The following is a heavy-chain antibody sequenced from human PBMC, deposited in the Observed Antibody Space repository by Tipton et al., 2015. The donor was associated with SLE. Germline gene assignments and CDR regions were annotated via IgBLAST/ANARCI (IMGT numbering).Heavy chain of an antibody. D-gene: IGHD4-17*01. J-gene: IGHJ4*02. Sequence: QSGAEVKKPGSSVKVSCKASGVTFNNYAINWVRQAPGQGLEWMGGIFLRFGSASYAQKFQGRVMITADESSNTAYMELSSLRSGDTAVYYCARGGAGYGDVLFDDYWGQGTLVTVSS. CDR1: GVTFNNYA. CDR2: IFLRFGSA. V-gene: IGHV1-69*01. CDR3: ARGGAGYGDVLFDDY.